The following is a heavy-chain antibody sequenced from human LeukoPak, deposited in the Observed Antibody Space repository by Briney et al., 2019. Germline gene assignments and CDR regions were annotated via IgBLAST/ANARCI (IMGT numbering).Heavy chain of an antibody. CDR2: FDHEDGET. J-gene: IGHJ4*02. V-gene: IGHV1-24*01. D-gene: IGHD3-10*01. CDR1: GYTLTELS. CDR3: AREVWGDFYFDY. Sequence: ASVKVSFKVSGYTLTELSMHWVRQPPAKGLAWMGGFDHEDGETIYAQKFQGRVTMTEDTSTDTAYMELSSLRSEDTAVYYCAREVWGDFYFDYWGQGTLVTVSS.